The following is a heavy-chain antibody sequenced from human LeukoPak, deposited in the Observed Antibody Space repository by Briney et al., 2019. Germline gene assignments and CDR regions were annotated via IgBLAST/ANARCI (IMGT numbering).Heavy chain of an antibody. CDR3: AREAANGITIFTPHFDY. CDR1: GGSISSSSYY. V-gene: IGHV4-61*01. Sequence: SETLSLTCTVSGGSISSSSYYWSWIRRPPGKGLEWIGYIYYSGSTNYNPSLKSRVTISVDTSKNQFSLKLSSVTAADTAVYYCAREAANGITIFTPHFDYWGQGTLVTVSS. CDR2: IYYSGST. D-gene: IGHD3-3*01. J-gene: IGHJ4*02.